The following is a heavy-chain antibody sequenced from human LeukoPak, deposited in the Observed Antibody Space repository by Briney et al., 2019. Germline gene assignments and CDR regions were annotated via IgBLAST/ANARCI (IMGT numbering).Heavy chain of an antibody. V-gene: IGHV3-7*01. CDR1: GFTFSSYW. J-gene: IGHJ4*02. CDR2: IKQDGSEK. D-gene: IGHD5-12*01. Sequence: PGGSLRLSCAASGFTFSSYWMSWVRQAPGKGLEWVANIKQDGSEKYYVDSVKGRFTISRDNAKNSLYLQMNSLRAEDTAVYYCARDGQIVATILVYWGQGTLVTVSS. CDR3: ARDGQIVATILVY.